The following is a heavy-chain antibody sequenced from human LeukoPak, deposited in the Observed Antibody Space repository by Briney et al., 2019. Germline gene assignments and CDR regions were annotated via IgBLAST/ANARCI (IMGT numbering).Heavy chain of an antibody. CDR1: GFTFDDYG. D-gene: IGHD6-19*01. CDR3: AKPVAGYKYYFDY. CDR2: IRYDGSNK. J-gene: IGHJ4*02. V-gene: IGHV3-30*02. Sequence: GGSLRLSCAASGFTFDDYGMSWVRQAPGKGLEWVAFIRYDGSNKYYADSVKGRFTISRDNSKNTLYLQMNSLRAEDTAVYYCAKPVAGYKYYFDYWGQGTLVTVSS.